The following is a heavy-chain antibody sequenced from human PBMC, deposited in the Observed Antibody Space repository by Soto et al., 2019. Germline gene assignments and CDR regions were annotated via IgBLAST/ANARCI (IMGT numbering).Heavy chain of an antibody. CDR1: GFTFDNYA. D-gene: IGHD1-1*01. J-gene: IGHJ6*02. CDR2: ILGSSAGTSYASEIYT. Sequence: EVQLVESGGGLVQPGGSRRLACAVSGFTFDNYAMSWCRQAPGRGLEWFSGILGSSAGTSYASEIYTSYADSVKGRFTISRDSSKNTLSLQMNSLRVEDTALYYWVKYKSCYYSYGIDVWGQGTTVTVSS. CDR3: VKYKSCYYSYGIDV. V-gene: IGHV3-23*04.